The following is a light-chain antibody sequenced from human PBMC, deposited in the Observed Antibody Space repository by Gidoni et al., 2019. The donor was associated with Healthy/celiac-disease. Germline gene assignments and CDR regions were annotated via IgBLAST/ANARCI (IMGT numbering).Light chain of an antibody. V-gene: IGKV1-33*01. J-gene: IGKJ2*01. CDR1: QDINNY. Sequence: DIQMTQSPSSLSASVGDRVTITCQASQDINNYLNWYQQKPGKAPKLLIYDASNLETGVPSRFSGSGSGTDFTFTISSLQPEDIATYYCQQYDNLPGTFXQXTKLXIK. CDR2: DAS. CDR3: QQYDNLPGT.